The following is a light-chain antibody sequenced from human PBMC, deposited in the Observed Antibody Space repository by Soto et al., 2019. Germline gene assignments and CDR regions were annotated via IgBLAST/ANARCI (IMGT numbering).Light chain of an antibody. V-gene: IGLV2-14*01. J-gene: IGLJ2*01. CDR2: EVN. Sequence: QSARTQPASVSGSPGQSITISCTGTSSDVGGYNYVSWYQQHPGKAPKLMIYEVNNRPSGVSNRFSGSKSGNTASLTISGLQAEDEADYYCNSYTSSSTRVFGGGTKVTVL. CDR3: NSYTSSSTRV. CDR1: SSDVGGYNY.